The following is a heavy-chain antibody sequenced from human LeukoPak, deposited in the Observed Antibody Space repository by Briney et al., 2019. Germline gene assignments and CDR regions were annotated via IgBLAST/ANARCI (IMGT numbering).Heavy chain of an antibody. V-gene: IGHV4-34*01. D-gene: IGHD3-10*01. Sequence: SETLSLTCAVYGGSFSGYYWSWIRQPPGKGLEWIGEINHSGSTNYNPSHKSRVTISVDTSKNQFSLKLSSVTAADTAVYYCARKRGWHHYFDYWGQGTLVTVSS. J-gene: IGHJ4*02. CDR1: GGSFSGYY. CDR3: ARKRGWHHYFDY. CDR2: INHSGST.